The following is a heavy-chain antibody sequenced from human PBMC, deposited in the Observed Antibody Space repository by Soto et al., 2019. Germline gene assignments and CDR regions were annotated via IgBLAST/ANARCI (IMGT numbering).Heavy chain of an antibody. CDR2: ISSSSSYT. D-gene: IGHD2-21*01. V-gene: IGHV3-11*06. CDR1: GFTFSDYY. Sequence: PGGSLRLSCAASGFTFSDYYMSWIRQAPGKGLEWVSYISSSSSYTNYADSVKGRFTISRDNAKNSLYLQMNSLRAEDTAVYYCARDRSGEHGGAFDIWGQGTMVTVSS. J-gene: IGHJ3*02. CDR3: ARDRSGEHGGAFDI.